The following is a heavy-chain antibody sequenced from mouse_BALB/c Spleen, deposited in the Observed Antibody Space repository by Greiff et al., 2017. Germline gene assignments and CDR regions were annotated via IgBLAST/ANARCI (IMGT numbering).Heavy chain of an antibody. D-gene: IGHD2-2*01. Sequence: VQLKESGAELVKPGASVKLSCTASGFNIKDTYMHWVKQRPEQGLEWIGRIDPANGNTKYDPKFQGKATITADTSSNTAYLQLSSLTSEDTAVYYCARDYGYDYAMDYWGQGTSVTVSS. V-gene: IGHV14-3*02. CDR1: GFNIKDTY. J-gene: IGHJ4*01. CDR2: IDPANGNT. CDR3: ARDYGYDYAMDY.